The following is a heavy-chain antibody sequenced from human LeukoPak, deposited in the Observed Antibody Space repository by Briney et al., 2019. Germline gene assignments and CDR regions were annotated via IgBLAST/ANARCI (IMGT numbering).Heavy chain of an antibody. J-gene: IGHJ4*02. CDR1: GFTFSSYN. CDR2: ISSSGSDI. CDR3: ARDGSSPNDY. Sequence: GGSLRLSCAASGFTFSSYNMTWVRQAPGKGLEWVSSISSSGSDIFYTDSVKGRFTISRDNAKSSLYLQMNSLRAEDTAVYYCARDGSSPNDYWGQGTLVTVSS. V-gene: IGHV3-21*01.